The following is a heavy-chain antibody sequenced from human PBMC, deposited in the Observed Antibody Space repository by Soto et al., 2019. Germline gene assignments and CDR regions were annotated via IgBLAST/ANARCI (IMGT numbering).Heavy chain of an antibody. J-gene: IGHJ5*02. CDR2: IYYSGCT. CDR3: ARHGSPVVPSRSRWFDP. D-gene: IGHD2-2*01. CDR1: GGSISNSDYY. V-gene: IGHV4-39*01. Sequence: TSETLSLTCTVSGGSISNSDYYWGWIRQSPGKGLEWIGSIYYSGCTYYNPSLKSRVTISVDTSKNQFSLKLSSVTAADTAVYYCARHGSPVVPSRSRWFDPWGQGTLVTVSS.